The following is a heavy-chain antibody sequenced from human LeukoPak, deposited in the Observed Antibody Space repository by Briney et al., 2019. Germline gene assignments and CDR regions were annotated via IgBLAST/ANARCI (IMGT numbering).Heavy chain of an antibody. D-gene: IGHD4-17*01. CDR1: VGSISSYY. Sequence: SETLSLTCTVSVGSISSYYCSSVRQPPGKGLEWVGYIYYSVSTNYNPPLKSRVTISLDTCKNQCSLKLSAVTAADTAMYFCASGLRSTGRSGNYFDYWGPGTLVAVSS. CDR2: IYYSVST. J-gene: IGHJ4*02. CDR3: ASGLRSTGRSGNYFDY. V-gene: IGHV4-59*08.